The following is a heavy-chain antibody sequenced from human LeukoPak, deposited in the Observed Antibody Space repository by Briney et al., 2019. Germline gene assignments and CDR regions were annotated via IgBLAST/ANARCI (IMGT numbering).Heavy chain of an antibody. CDR2: INPNSGGT. Sequence: ASVKVSCKASGYTFTGYYMHWVRQAPGQGLEWMGRINPNSGGTNYAQKFQGRVTMTRDTSISTAYMELIRLRSDDTAVYYCARSGWAYYDFWSGYYNNWFDPWGQGTLVTVSS. J-gene: IGHJ5*02. CDR3: ARSGWAYYDFWSGYYNNWFDP. V-gene: IGHV1-2*06. CDR1: GYTFTGYY. D-gene: IGHD3-3*01.